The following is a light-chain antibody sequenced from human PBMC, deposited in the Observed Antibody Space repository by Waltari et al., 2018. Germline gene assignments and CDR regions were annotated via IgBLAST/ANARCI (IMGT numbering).Light chain of an antibody. Sequence: DIQLTQSPSSLSASVGERLTITCRASQTISTALNWYQQKAGKAPNLLISTVSRLRSGVPSRLSGSGSGTDFTLTISTLHPEDVATYFCQQSYAVPWTFGLGTKLELK. V-gene: IGKV1-39*01. CDR3: QQSYAVPWT. CDR2: TVS. CDR1: QTISTA. J-gene: IGKJ1*01.